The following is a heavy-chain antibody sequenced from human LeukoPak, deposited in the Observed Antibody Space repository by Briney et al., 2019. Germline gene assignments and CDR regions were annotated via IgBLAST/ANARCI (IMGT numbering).Heavy chain of an antibody. CDR3: ARDVHGDDGSGWFDP. CDR2: IMPLFGTA. CDR1: GGTFNNSA. Sequence: GASVKVSCKTSGGTFNNSAISWVRQAPGQGLEWLGGIMPLFGTAGYAQKFQGRVTITKDEATRTVYLELTSLRSDDTAVYYCARDVHGDDGSGWFDPWGQGTLVSVSS. V-gene: IGHV1-69*05. D-gene: IGHD2-21*02. J-gene: IGHJ5*02.